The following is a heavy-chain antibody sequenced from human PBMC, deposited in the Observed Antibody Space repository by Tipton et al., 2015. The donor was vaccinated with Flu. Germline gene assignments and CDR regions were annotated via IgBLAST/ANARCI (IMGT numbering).Heavy chain of an antibody. CDR3: ARGTGDADTYFGS. CDR2: INHSGTT. D-gene: IGHD1-1*01. Sequence: LRLSCAVYGGSFSGYYWTWIRQPPGKGLEWIGEINHSGTTNYNPSLKSRVTVSVDTSKNQFSLKLRSVTAADTAVYYCARGTGDADTYFGSWGQGTLVTVSS. V-gene: IGHV4-34*01. J-gene: IGHJ4*02. CDR1: GGSFSGYY.